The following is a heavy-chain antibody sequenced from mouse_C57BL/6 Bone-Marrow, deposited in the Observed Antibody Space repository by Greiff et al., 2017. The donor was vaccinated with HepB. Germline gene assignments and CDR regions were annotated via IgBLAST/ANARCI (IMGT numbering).Heavy chain of an antibody. CDR1: GYTFTSYW. D-gene: IGHD3-3*01. CDR3: ARAGWVPFAY. Sequence: QVQLQQPGAELVRPGSSVKLSCKASGYTFTSYWMHWVKQRPIQGLEWIGNIDPSDSETHYNQKFKDKATLTVDKSSSTAYMPLSSLTSEDSAVYYCARAGWVPFAYWGQGTLVTVSA. CDR2: IDPSDSET. V-gene: IGHV1-52*01. J-gene: IGHJ3*01.